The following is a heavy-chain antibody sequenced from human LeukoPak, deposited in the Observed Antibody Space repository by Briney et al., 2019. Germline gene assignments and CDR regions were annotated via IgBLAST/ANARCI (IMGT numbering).Heavy chain of an antibody. D-gene: IGHD6-13*01. CDR3: AKRAAAGTGYYFDY. V-gene: IGHV3-53*01. CDR1: GFTVSSNY. J-gene: IGHJ4*02. CDR2: IYSGGST. Sequence: GGSLRLSCAASGFTVSSNYMSWVRQAPGKGLEWVSVIYSGGSTYYADSVKGRFTISRDNSKNTLYLQMNSLRAEDTAVYYCAKRAAAGTGYYFDYWGQGTLVTVSS.